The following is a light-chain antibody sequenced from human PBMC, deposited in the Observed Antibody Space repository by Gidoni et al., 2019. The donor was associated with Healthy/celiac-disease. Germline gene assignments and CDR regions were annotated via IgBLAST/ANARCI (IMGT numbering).Light chain of an antibody. CDR1: QGISNY. J-gene: IGKJ1*01. CDR3: QKYNSAPRT. Sequence: DIQMTQSPSSLSASVGDRVTITCRASQGISNYLASYQQKPGKVPKLLIYPASTVQSGVPSRFSGSGSGTEFTLTISSLQPEDVATYYCQKYNSAPRTFGQGTKVEIK. CDR2: PAS. V-gene: IGKV1-27*01.